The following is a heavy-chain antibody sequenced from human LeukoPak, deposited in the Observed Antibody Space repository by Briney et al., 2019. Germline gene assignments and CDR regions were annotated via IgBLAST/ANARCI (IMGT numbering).Heavy chain of an antibody. J-gene: IGHJ1*01. D-gene: IGHD3-16*01. CDR3: AREYWGYFQH. CDR1: GYTFTDYY. V-gene: IGHV1-2*02. Sequence: GASVKVSCKASGYTFTDYYIHWVRQAPGQGLEWMGWINPNNDDTNYAQKFQDRVTMTRDTSISTAYMELSRLTSDDTAVYYCAREYWGYFQHWGQGTLVTVSS. CDR2: INPNNDDT.